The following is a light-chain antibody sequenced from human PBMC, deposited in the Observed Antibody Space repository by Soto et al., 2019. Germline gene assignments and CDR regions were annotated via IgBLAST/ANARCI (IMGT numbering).Light chain of an antibody. CDR2: DAS. CDR1: QDISNY. J-gene: IGKJ3*01. V-gene: IGKV1-33*01. Sequence: DIQMTQSPSSLSASVGDRVTITCQASQDISNYLNWYQQKPGKAPKLLIYDASNLETGVPSRFSGSGSGTDFTFSISSLQPEDIATYYCLQEAFGPGTKVDIK. CDR3: LQEA.